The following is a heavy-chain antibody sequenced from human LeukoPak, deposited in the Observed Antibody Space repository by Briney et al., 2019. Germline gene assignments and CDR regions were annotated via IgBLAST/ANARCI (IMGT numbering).Heavy chain of an antibody. V-gene: IGHV1-18*01. Sequence: ASVKASCKASGYTFTSYGISWVRQAPGQGLEWMGWISAYNGNTNYAQKLQGRVTMTTDTSTSTAYMELRSLRSDDTAVYYCASNFHWNYASGSYYMDVWGKGTTVTVSS. CDR2: ISAYNGNT. CDR1: GYTFTSYG. J-gene: IGHJ6*03. D-gene: IGHD1-7*01. CDR3: ASNFHWNYASGSYYMDV.